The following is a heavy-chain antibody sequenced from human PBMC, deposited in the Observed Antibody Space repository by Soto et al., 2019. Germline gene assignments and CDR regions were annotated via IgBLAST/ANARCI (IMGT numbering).Heavy chain of an antibody. CDR3: ARGDEEPYYVDY. CDR1: GGSISSNH. D-gene: IGHD1-26*01. V-gene: IGHV4-59*01. CDR2: IYYRGTT. Sequence: QVQLQESGPGLVKPSETLSLTCTVSGGSISSNHWSWIRQPPGKGLEWIGYIYYRGTTNYNPSLMSRVTMSVDTSNNQFSLKLSSVTAADTAVYYCARGDEEPYYVDYWGQGTLVTVSS. J-gene: IGHJ4*02.